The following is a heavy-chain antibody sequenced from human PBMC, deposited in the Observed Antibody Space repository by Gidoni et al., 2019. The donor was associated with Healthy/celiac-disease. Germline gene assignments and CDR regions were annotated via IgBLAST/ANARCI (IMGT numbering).Heavy chain of an antibody. CDR3: AKEYCSSTSCYNAFDI. CDR1: GFPFDDYA. D-gene: IGHD2-2*02. V-gene: IGHV3-9*01. Sequence: EVQLVESGGGLVQPGRSLRLSCAASGFPFDDYAMHWVRQAPGKGLEWVSGISWNSGSIGYADSVKGRFTISRDNAKNSLYLQMNSLRAEDTALYYCAKEYCSSTSCYNAFDIWGQGTMVTVSS. CDR2: ISWNSGSI. J-gene: IGHJ3*02.